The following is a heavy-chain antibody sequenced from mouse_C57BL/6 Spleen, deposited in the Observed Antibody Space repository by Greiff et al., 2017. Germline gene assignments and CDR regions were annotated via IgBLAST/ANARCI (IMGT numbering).Heavy chain of an antibody. CDR1: GYSFTDSN. V-gene: IGHV1-39*01. Sequence: VQLKESGPELVKPGASVKISCKASGYSFTDSNMNWVKQSNGKSLEWIGVINPNYGTTSYNQKFKGKATLTVDQSSSPAYMQLNSLTSEDSAVYYCARGVLRNYYAMDYWGQGTSVTVSS. CDR3: ARGVLRNYYAMDY. J-gene: IGHJ4*01. D-gene: IGHD1-1*01. CDR2: INPNYGTT.